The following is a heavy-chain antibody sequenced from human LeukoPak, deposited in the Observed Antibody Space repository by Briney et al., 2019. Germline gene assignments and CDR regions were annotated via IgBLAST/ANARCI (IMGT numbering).Heavy chain of an antibody. CDR1: GGTFSSYA. CDR3: ARDQDSSGLYFQH. J-gene: IGHJ1*01. Sequence: ASVKVSCKASGGTFSSYAISWVRQAPGQGLEWIGGIIPIFGTANYAQKFQGRVTITADESTSTAYMELSSLRFEDTAVYYCARDQDSSGLYFQHWGQGTLVTVSS. CDR2: IIPIFGTA. V-gene: IGHV1-69*13. D-gene: IGHD6-19*01.